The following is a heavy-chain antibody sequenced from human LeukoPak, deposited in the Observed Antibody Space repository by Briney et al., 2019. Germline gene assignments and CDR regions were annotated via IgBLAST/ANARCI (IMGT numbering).Heavy chain of an antibody. J-gene: IGHJ4*02. CDR2: IVVGTGNT. V-gene: IGHV1-58*02. Sequence: SVNVSCKASGFTFTSSAMQWVRQARGQRLEWIGWIVVGTGNTNYAQKFQERVTITRDMSASTDSMELSSLRSEDTAVYYCAAGSGGYRFDYWGQGPLVTVSS. CDR3: AAGSGGYRFDY. D-gene: IGHD6-19*01. CDR1: GFTFTSSA.